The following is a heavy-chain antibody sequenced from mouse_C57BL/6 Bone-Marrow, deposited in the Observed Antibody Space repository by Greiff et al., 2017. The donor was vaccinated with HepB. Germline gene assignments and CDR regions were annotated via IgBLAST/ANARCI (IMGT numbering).Heavy chain of an antibody. D-gene: IGHD2-5*01. CDR3: ARTYYSNFYYAMDY. CDR2: IWTGGGT. J-gene: IGHJ4*01. V-gene: IGHV2-9-1*01. CDR1: GFSLTSYA. Sequence: QVQLKQSGPGLVAPSQSLSITCTVSGFSLTSYAISWVRQPPGKGLEWLGVIWTGGGTNYNSALKSRLSISKDNSKSQVFLKMNSLQTDDTARYYCARTYYSNFYYAMDYWGQGTSVTVSS.